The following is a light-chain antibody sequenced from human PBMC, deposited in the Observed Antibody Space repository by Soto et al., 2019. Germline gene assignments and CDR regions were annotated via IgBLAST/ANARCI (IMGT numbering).Light chain of an antibody. Sequence: EIVLTQSPGTLSLSPGEGATLSCRASQSVSNNYLAWYQQKPGQAPRLLIYGASSRATGIPDRFTGSGSGTDFTLTISRLEPEDFAVYYCQQYSSSPWTFGQGTKVDIK. CDR1: QSVSNNY. V-gene: IGKV3-20*01. CDR2: GAS. CDR3: QQYSSSPWT. J-gene: IGKJ1*01.